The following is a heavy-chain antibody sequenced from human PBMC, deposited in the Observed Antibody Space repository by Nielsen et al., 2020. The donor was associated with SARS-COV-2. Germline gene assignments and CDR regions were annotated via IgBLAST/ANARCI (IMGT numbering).Heavy chain of an antibody. V-gene: IGHV3-74*01. CDR1: AFTFSTYW. J-gene: IGHJ3*02. D-gene: IGHD6-13*01. CDR3: ARIIPSSDAFDI. Sequence: GESLKISCAASAFTFSTYWMHWVRQAPGKGLVWVSRINSDGSSTSYADSVKGRFTISRDNAKNSLYLQMNSLRAEDTAVYYCARIIPSSDAFDIWGQGTMVTVSS. CDR2: INSDGSST.